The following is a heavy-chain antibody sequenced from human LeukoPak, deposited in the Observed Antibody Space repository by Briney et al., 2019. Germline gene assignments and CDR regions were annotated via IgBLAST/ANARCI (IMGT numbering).Heavy chain of an antibody. D-gene: IGHD4-17*01. V-gene: IGHV3-74*01. Sequence: GGSLRLSCAASGFTFSNYWMYWVRQASGKGLGGVSQIISDGSRKYYADSVKGRLTIHRDKNKKTLYVQVNSQTDEDTDGNNLLRYGDNLGMDFDYWGQGTLVSVPS. J-gene: IGHJ4*02. CDR2: IISDGSRK. CDR1: GFTFSNYW. CDR3: LRYGDNLGMDFDY.